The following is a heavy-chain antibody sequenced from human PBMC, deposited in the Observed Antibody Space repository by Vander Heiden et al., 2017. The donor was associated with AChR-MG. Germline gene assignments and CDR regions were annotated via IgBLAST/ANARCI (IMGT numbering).Heavy chain of an antibody. CDR3: AKGKNIAARQNYDAFDI. Sequence: EVQLVASGGGLVQPGRSLRLSCAASGFTFANYAMHWVRQAPGKGLEWVSGISWNSGNIAYADSVEGRFTISRDNAKNSLYLQMNSLRAEDTAFYYCAKGKNIAARQNYDAFDIWGQGTMVTVSS. D-gene: IGHD6-6*01. V-gene: IGHV3-9*01. J-gene: IGHJ3*02. CDR2: ISWNSGNI. CDR1: GFTFANYA.